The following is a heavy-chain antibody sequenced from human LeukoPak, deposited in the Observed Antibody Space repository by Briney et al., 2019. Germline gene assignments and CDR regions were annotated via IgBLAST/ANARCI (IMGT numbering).Heavy chain of an antibody. CDR3: VRGIAAAGMFWFDP. CDR1: GGSISSYY. J-gene: IGHJ5*02. D-gene: IGHD6-13*01. V-gene: IGHV4-4*07. Sequence: SETLSLTCTVSGGSISSYYWSWIRQPAGKGLEWIGRIYTSGSTNYNPSLKSRVTMSVDMSKNQFSLKLSSVTAADTAVYYCVRGIAAAGMFWFDPWGQGTLVTVSS. CDR2: IYTSGST.